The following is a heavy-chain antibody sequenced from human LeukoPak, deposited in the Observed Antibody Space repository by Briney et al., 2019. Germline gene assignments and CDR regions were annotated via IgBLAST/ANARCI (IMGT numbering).Heavy chain of an antibody. Sequence: SETLSLTCSVSGYSISSGYYWGWIRQPPGQGLEWIGTMYHSGSTYYTPSLRSRVTISIDTSTNEVSLRLTSVAATDTAVYFCARAPRQSSWYDSWGQGTLVTVSS. D-gene: IGHD6-13*01. CDR1: GYSISSGYY. J-gene: IGHJ5*01. V-gene: IGHV4-38-2*02. CDR2: MYHSGST. CDR3: ARAPRQSSWYDS.